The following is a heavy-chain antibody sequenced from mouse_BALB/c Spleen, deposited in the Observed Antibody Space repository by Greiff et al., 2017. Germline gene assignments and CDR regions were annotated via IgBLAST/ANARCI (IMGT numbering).Heavy chain of an antibody. Sequence: EVKVVESGGGLVKPGGSLKLSCAASGFTFSDYYMYWVRQTPEKRLEWVATISDGGSYTYYPDSVKGRFTISRDNAKNNLYLQMSSLKSEDTAMYYCARAVTGAYAMDYWGQGTSVTVSS. D-gene: IGHD4-1*01. CDR2: ISDGGSYT. CDR3: ARAVTGAYAMDY. J-gene: IGHJ4*01. CDR1: GFTFSDYY. V-gene: IGHV5-4*02.